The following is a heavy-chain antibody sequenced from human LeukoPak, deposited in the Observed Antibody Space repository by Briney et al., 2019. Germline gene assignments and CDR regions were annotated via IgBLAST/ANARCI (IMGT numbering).Heavy chain of an antibody. Sequence: GGSLRLSCAASGFTFSNYAMYWVRQAPGKGLEYVSAISSNGGSTDYANSVKGRFTISRDNSKNRLFLQMGSLRAEDMAVYYCARGGYHDSSGSFEYWGQGTLVTVSS. V-gene: IGHV3-64*01. CDR2: ISSNGGST. CDR3: ARGGYHDSSGSFEY. CDR1: GFTFSNYA. J-gene: IGHJ4*02. D-gene: IGHD3-22*01.